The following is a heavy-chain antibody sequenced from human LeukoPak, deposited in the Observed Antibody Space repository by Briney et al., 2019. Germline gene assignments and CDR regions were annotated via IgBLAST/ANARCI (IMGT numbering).Heavy chain of an antibody. CDR3: ARVAIAVANYYMAV. CDR1: AFTFSDYF. Sequence: GGSLRLSCAASAFTFSDYFMSWIRQAPGKGLEWVSYISSRGSTTYYADSVKGRFTISRDNAKNSLYLQMTSLRAEDTAVYYCARVAIAVANYYMAVWGKGTTVTVSS. J-gene: IGHJ6*03. D-gene: IGHD6-19*01. CDR2: ISSRGSTT. V-gene: IGHV3-11*04.